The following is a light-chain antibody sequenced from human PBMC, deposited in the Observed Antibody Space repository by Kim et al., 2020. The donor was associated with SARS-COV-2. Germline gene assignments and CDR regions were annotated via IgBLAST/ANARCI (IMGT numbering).Light chain of an antibody. CDR1: SPNIGRNN. CDR3: ATWDDSLNAWV. CDR2: NNN. Sequence: QSVVTQPPSASGTPGQRVTISCSGSSPNIGRNNVNWYQQHPGTAPKLLIYNNNQRPSGVPDRFSGSKSGTSASLAISGLQSEDEADYFCATWDDSLNAWVFGGGTQLTVL. J-gene: IGLJ3*02. V-gene: IGLV1-44*01.